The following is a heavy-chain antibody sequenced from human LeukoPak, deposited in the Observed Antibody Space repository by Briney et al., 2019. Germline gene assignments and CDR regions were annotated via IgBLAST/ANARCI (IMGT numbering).Heavy chain of an antibody. CDR1: GYTFTMYY. J-gene: IGHJ3*02. CDR2: IGAFNGNT. Sequence: ASVKVSCKASGYTFTMYYIHWVRQAPGQGLEWLGWIGAFNGNTNYAQNLQGRVTMTADTSTTTAYMELRSLSSDDTAVYYCARDFLSYDGSENHFEDTFDIWGQGTMVTVSS. CDR3: ARDFLSYDGSENHFEDTFDI. D-gene: IGHD3-22*01. V-gene: IGHV1-18*04.